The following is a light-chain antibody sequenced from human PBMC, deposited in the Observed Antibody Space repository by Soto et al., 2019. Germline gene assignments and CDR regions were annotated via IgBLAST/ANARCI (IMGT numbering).Light chain of an antibody. CDR3: QQYNNWPPWT. Sequence: EIVLTQSPATLSLSPGERATLSCRASQSVSSNLAWYQHKPGQAPRLLIFGASTRATGIPARFSGSGSETEFTLTISSLQSEDFAVYYCQQYNNWPPWTFGQGTKVDIK. V-gene: IGKV3-15*01. CDR1: QSVSSN. J-gene: IGKJ1*01. CDR2: GAS.